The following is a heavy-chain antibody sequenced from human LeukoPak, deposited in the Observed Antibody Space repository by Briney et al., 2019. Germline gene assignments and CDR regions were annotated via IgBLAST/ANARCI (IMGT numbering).Heavy chain of an antibody. CDR2: ISPNSGDT. CDR1: GYTFTYYY. V-gene: IGHV1-2*02. J-gene: IGHJ4*02. Sequence: ASVTVSCKASGYTFTYYYMHWVRQAPGQGLEWMGCISPNSGDTKYAQNFQGEVTMTRDTSISTAYMELNNLNSDDTAVYYCARGSPASGRFPFNYWGQGTLVTVSS. CDR3: ARGSPASGRFPFNY. D-gene: IGHD6-19*01.